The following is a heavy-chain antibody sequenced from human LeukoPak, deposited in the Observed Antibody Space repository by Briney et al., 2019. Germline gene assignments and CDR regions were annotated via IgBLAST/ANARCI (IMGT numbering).Heavy chain of an antibody. CDR2: ISGSGGST. V-gene: IGHV3-23*01. CDR3: AKAGSGSYYPQDY. CDR1: XXX. Sequence: XXXXSWVXXXPGKGLEWVSAISGSGGSTYYADSVKGRFTISRDNSKNTLYLRMNSLRAEDTAVYYCAKAGSGSYYPQDYWGQGTLVTVSS. D-gene: IGHD3-10*01. J-gene: IGHJ4*02.